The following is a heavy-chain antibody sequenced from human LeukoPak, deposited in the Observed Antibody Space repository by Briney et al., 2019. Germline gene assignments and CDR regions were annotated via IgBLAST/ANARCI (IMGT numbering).Heavy chain of an antibody. CDR3: ARGTIVGATIGFDP. J-gene: IGHJ5*02. CDR2: ISSSGSTI. D-gene: IGHD1-26*01. CDR1: GFTFSIYW. Sequence: GALRLSCAASGFTFSIYWMNWVRQAPGKGLEWVSYISSSGSTIYYADSVKGRFTISRDNAKNSLYLQMNSLRAEDTAVYYCARGTIVGATIGFDPWGQGTLVTVSS. V-gene: IGHV3-48*04.